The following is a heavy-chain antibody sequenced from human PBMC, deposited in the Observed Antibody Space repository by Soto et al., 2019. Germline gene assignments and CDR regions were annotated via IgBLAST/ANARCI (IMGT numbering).Heavy chain of an antibody. D-gene: IGHD3-22*01. CDR1: GFTFSDYG. Sequence: GGSLRLSCAASGFTFSDYGMHWVRQAPGKGPEWLAVISYDGTTPHYADSVKGRFTISRDNSKNTLPFQINSRRPEDTAVYSFAKSEDDSSAYVGYFDYWREGTMVTVSS. CDR3: AKSEDDSSAYVGYFDY. V-gene: IGHV3-30*18. CDR2: ISYDGTTP. J-gene: IGHJ4*02.